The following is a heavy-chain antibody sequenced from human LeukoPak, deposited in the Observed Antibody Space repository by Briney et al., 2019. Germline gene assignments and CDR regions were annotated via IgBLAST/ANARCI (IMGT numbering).Heavy chain of an antibody. CDR2: ISAYNGNT. CDR3: ARVANCGGDCYSLGWFDP. D-gene: IGHD2-21*02. V-gene: IGHV1-18*01. J-gene: IGHJ5*02. Sequence: ASVKVSCKASGYTFTSYGISWVRQAPGRGLEWMGWISAYNGNTNYAQKLQGRVTMTTDTSTSTAYMELRSLRSDDTAVYYCARVANCGGDCYSLGWFDPWGQGTLVTVSS. CDR1: GYTFTSYG.